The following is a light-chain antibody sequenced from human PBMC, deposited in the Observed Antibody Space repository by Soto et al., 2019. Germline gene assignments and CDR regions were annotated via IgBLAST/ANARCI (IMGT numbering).Light chain of an antibody. CDR2: GAS. CDR3: QQYGSSPTWT. CDR1: QSVSSSY. J-gene: IGKJ1*01. V-gene: IGKV3-20*01. Sequence: EIVLTQSAGTLSLSPRERATLSCRASQSVSSSYLAWYQQKPGQAPRLLIYGASSRATGIPDRFSGSGSGTDFTLTISRLEPEDFAVYYCQQYGSSPTWTFGQGTNVDI.